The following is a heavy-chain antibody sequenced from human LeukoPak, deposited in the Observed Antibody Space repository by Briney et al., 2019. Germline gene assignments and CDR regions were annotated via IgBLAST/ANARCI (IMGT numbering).Heavy chain of an antibody. Sequence: SETLSLTCAVYGGSFSGYYWSWIRQPPGKGLEWIGEINHSGSTNYNPSLKSRVTISVDTSKNQFSLKLSSVTAADTAVYYCARKIGGKSVVVTAEGVRYDYWGQGTLVTVSS. CDR1: GGSFSGYY. D-gene: IGHD2-21*02. V-gene: IGHV4-34*01. CDR2: INHSGST. J-gene: IGHJ4*02. CDR3: ARKIGGKSVVVTAEGVRYDY.